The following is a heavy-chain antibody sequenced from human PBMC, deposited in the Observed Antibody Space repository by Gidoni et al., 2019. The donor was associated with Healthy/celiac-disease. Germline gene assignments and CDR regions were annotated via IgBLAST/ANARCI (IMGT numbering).Heavy chain of an antibody. CDR3: ARDGSSWYSS. CDR2: IYTSGST. J-gene: IGHJ5*02. D-gene: IGHD6-13*01. V-gene: IGHV4-61*02. Sequence: QVQLQESGPGLLKPSQTLSLPCTVSGGPIRSGSYYWSLMRQPAGKGREWIVRIYTSGSTNYNPSLKSRVTISVDTSKNQFSLKLSSVTAADTAVYYCARDGSSWYSSWGQGTLVTVSS. CDR1: GGPIRSGSYY.